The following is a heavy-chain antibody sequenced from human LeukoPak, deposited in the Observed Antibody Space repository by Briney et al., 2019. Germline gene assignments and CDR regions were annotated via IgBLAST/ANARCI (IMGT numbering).Heavy chain of an antibody. V-gene: IGHV1-2*02. J-gene: IGHJ5*02. CDR1: GYTFTGYY. CDR2: INPNSGGT. CDR3: AKPRRGSDDWFDP. Sequence: ASVKVSCKASGYTFTGYYMHWVRQAPGQGLEWTGWINPNSGGTNYAQKFQGRVTMTRDTSISTAYMELSRLRSDDTAVYYCAKPRRGSDDWFDPWGQGTLVTVSS. D-gene: IGHD1-14*01.